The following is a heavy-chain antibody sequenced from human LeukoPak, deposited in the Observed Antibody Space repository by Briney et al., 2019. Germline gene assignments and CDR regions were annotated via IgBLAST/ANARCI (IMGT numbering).Heavy chain of an antibody. Sequence: GASLKTSFKGSGYRFTSYWIGWGRPMPGEGLEWMGIIYPGDSDTRYSPSFQGQVTISADKSISTAYLQWSSLKASDTAMYYCARCYSYGPRNFDYWGQGTLVTVSS. V-gene: IGHV5-51*01. CDR3: ARCYSYGPRNFDY. CDR1: GYRFTSYW. CDR2: IYPGDSDT. D-gene: IGHD5-18*01. J-gene: IGHJ4*02.